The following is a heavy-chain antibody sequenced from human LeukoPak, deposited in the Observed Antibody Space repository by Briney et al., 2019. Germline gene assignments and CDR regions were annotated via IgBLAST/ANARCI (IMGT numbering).Heavy chain of an antibody. Sequence: GGSLRLSCAASGFTVSSNYMSWVRQAPGKGLEWVSVIYSGGSTYYADSVKGRFTISRDNSKNTLYLQMNSLRAEDTAVYYCARDQDPYYFDYWGQGTLVTVSS. CDR3: ARDQDPYYFDY. CDR2: IYSGGST. CDR1: GFTVSSNY. V-gene: IGHV3-66*01. J-gene: IGHJ4*02.